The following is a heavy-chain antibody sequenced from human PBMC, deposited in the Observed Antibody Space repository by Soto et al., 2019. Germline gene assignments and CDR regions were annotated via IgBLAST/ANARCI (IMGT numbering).Heavy chain of an antibody. CDR3: ARGPIAVDF. CDR2: IWYDGSNR. CDR1: GFTFSSYG. D-gene: IGHD6-19*01. V-gene: IGHV3-33*01. Sequence: QVQLVESGGGVVQPGRSLRLSCAASGFTFSSYGMLWVRQAPGKGLEWVAVIWYDGSNRYYADSVKGRLTISRDNSKNTLYLQMNSLRAKATAVYYCARGPIAVDFWGQGTLVTVSS. J-gene: IGHJ4*02.